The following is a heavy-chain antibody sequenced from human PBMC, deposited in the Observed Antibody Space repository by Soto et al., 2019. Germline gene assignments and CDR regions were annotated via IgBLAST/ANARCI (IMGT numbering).Heavy chain of an antibody. J-gene: IGHJ5*02. CDR1: GGSISSGGYY. V-gene: IGHV4-31*01. Sequence: QVQLQESGPGLVKPSQTLSLTCTVSGGSISSGGYYWSWIRQHPGKGLEWIGYIYYSGSTYYNPSLKILVTFSVDTSKNQFSLKLSSVTAADTAVYYCARGFRTTMVRGVINWFDPWGQGTLVTVSS. CDR3: ARGFRTTMVRGVINWFDP. D-gene: IGHD3-10*01. CDR2: IYYSGST.